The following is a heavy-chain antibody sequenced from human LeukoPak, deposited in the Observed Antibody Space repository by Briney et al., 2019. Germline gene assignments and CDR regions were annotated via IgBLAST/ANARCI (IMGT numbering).Heavy chain of an antibody. V-gene: IGHV4-34*01. J-gene: IGHJ4*02. CDR1: GGSFSGYY. CDR2: INHSGST. CDR3: ARGILGYCSSTSCPEYYFDY. D-gene: IGHD2-2*03. Sequence: SETLSLTCAVYGGSFSGYYWSWIRQPPGKGLEWIGEINHSGSTNYNPSLKSRVTISVDTSKNQFSLKLSSVTAADTAMYYCARGILGYCSSTSCPEYYFDYWGQGTLVTVSS.